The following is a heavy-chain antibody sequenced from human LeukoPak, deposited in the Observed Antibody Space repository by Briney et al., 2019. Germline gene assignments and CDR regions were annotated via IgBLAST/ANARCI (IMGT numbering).Heavy chain of an antibody. D-gene: IGHD2-21*02. Sequence: GGSLRLSCAASGFTFKNYWMSWVRQAPGKGLEWVANIKQDGSEKYYVDSVKGRFTISRDNAENSVYLQMNSLRAEDTAVYYCAREDSVVVTAIFPSRYYYYMDVWGKGTTVTVSS. CDR2: IKQDGSEK. CDR3: AREDSVVVTAIFPSRYYYYMDV. CDR1: GFTFKNYW. J-gene: IGHJ6*03. V-gene: IGHV3-7*01.